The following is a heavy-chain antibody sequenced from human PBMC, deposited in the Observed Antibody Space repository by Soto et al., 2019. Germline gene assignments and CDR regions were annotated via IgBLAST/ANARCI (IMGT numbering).Heavy chain of an antibody. CDR1: GFTFSSYA. CDR2: ITGSGATT. Sequence: EVQLLESGGGLVQPGGSLRLSCAASGFTFSSYAMSWVRQAPGKGLEWVSVITGSGATTYYADSVKDRFTIFRDNSKNTLSLQMNSLRAEDTAVYYCGRAGVTTLTPIEYWGQGILVIVSA. V-gene: IGHV3-23*01. D-gene: IGHD4-17*01. CDR3: GRAGVTTLTPIEY. J-gene: IGHJ4*02.